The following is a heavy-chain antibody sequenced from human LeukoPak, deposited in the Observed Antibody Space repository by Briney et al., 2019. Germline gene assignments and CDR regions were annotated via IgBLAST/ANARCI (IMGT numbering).Heavy chain of an antibody. CDR1: GGTFSGYA. CDR3: ATPKGATDAFDI. Sequence: GSSVEVSCKASGGTFSGYAISWVRQAPGQGLEWMGRIIPILGIANYAQRFQGRVTITADKSTSTAYMELSSLRSEDTAVYYCATPKGATDAFDIWGQGTMVTVSS. CDR2: IIPILGIA. J-gene: IGHJ3*02. D-gene: IGHD1-26*01. V-gene: IGHV1-69*04.